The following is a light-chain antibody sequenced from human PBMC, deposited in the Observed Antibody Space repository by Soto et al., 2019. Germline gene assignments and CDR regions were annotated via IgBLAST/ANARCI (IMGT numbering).Light chain of an antibody. CDR1: QSISTY. CDR2: AAA. Sequence: DIQMTQSPSSLSASVRDRVTITCRASQSISTYLNWYQQKPGKVPKLLIYAAASLQSGVPSRFSGSGSGTDFTLTISSLQHEDFETYYCQQSYSTPFTLGPGTKVDIK. CDR3: QQSYSTPFT. J-gene: IGKJ3*01. V-gene: IGKV1-39*01.